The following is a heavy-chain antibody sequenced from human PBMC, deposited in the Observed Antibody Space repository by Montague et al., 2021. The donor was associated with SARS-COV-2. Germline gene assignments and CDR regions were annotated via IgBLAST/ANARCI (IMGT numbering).Heavy chain of an antibody. CDR2: ISSSSSYI. CDR3: ARDPLDYGLWSSGSYYNAYYYYYGMDV. V-gene: IGHV3-21*01. CDR1: GFTFSSYN. J-gene: IGHJ6*02. D-gene: IGHD3-10*01. Sequence: SLRFSCAASGFTFSSYNMNWVRQAPGKGLEWVSSISSSSSYIYYADSVKGRFTISRDNAKNSLYLQMNSLRAEDTAVYYCARDPLDYGLWSSGSYYNAYYYYYGMDVWGQGTTVTVSS.